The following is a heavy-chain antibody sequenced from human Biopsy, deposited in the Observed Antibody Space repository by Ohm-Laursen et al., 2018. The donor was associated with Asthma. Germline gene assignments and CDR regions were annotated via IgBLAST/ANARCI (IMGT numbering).Heavy chain of an antibody. Sequence: SLRLSCSASGTHFGSYNMHWARQAPGKGLEWAAVITFDGSTQHYGDSVKGRFTISRDNSKNMLFLQMNSLRAEDTAVYYCSKDTLGYYFDIWGQGTQVTVSS. D-gene: IGHD6-13*01. CDR3: SKDTLGYYFDI. CDR1: GTHFGSYN. V-gene: IGHV3-30-3*02. J-gene: IGHJ4*02. CDR2: ITFDGSTQ.